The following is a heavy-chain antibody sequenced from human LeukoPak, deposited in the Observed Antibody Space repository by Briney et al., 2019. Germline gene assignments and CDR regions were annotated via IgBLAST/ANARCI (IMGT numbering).Heavy chain of an antibody. CDR1: GGTFSSYA. V-gene: IGHV1-69*05. CDR3: ARDGYSSSWYVDY. Sequence: SVKVSCKASGGTFSSYAISWVRQAPGQGLEWMGGIIPIFGTANYAQKFQGRVTMTTDTSTSTAYMELRSLRSDDTAVYYCARDGYSSSWYVDYWGQGTLVTVSS. CDR2: IIPIFGTA. J-gene: IGHJ4*02. D-gene: IGHD6-13*01.